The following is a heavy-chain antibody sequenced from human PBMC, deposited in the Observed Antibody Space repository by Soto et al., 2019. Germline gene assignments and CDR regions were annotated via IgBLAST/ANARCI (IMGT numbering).Heavy chain of an antibody. Sequence: SETLSLTCGVYNGSFSGYYWTWIGQPPGKGLEWIGEINPAGTITYNPSLRSRVTISVDTSQRQFSLKLTSVTAADTAVYYCETPRKNYCYYDMDGWGQGTTVTVSS. CDR1: NGSFSGYY. CDR2: INPAGTI. V-gene: IGHV4-34*01. CDR3: ETPRKNYCYYDMDG. J-gene: IGHJ6*02.